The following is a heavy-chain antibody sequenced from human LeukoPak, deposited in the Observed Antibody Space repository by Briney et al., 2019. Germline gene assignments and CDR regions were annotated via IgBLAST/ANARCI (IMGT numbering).Heavy chain of an antibody. V-gene: IGHV3-23*01. CDR2: ISGGGDST. D-gene: IGHD5-24*01. J-gene: IGHJ4*02. CDR3: AKSRDGYNILDY. Sequence: GGSLRLSCAASGFTFSSYAMTWVRQAPGKGLEWVSAISGGGDSTHNADSVQGRFTISRDNSKNTLNLQMNSLRAEDTAVYYCAKSRDGYNILDYWGQGTLVTVSS. CDR1: GFTFSSYA.